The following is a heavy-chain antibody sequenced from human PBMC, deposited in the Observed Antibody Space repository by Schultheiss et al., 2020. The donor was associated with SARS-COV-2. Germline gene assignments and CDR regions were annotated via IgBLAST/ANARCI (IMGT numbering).Heavy chain of an antibody. CDR3: ARDSDYYDSSANY. CDR2: ISSSSSTI. D-gene: IGHD3-22*01. CDR1: GFTFSSYS. Sequence: GESLKISCAASGFTFSSYSMNWVRQAPGKGLEWVSYISSSSSTIYYADSVKGRFTISRDNAKNSLYLQMNSLRDEDTAVYYCARDSDYYDSSANYWGQGTLVTVSS. J-gene: IGHJ4*02. V-gene: IGHV3-48*02.